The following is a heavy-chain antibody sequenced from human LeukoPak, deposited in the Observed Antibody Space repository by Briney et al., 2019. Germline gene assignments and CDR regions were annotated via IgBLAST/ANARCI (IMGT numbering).Heavy chain of an antibody. CDR1: EFAFSNYY. V-gene: IGHV3-11*04. CDR2: ISNSGGTT. J-gene: IGHJ6*03. Sequence: PGGSLRLSCAASEFAFSNYYMTWIRQAPGKGLEWVSYISNSGGTTHYVDSVKGRFTISRDSARNSLALQMNSLRVEDTAIYYCARGPRAAAGIYYYYMDVWGKGTTVTVSS. D-gene: IGHD6-13*01. CDR3: ARGPRAAAGIYYYYMDV.